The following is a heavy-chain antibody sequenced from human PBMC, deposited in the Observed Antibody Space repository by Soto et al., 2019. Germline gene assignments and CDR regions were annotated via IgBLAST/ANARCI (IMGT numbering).Heavy chain of an antibody. J-gene: IGHJ5*02. D-gene: IGHD6-13*01. V-gene: IGHV3-21*01. CDR2: ISSNSAYI. CDR3: TRDASRDSSARGWFDP. CDR1: GFTFRSFT. Sequence: GGSLRLSCAASGFTFRSFTMNWVLQAPGKGLEWVSTISSNSAYIYYTDALRGRFTISRDDAKNSLHLQMNSLRAEDTAVYYCTRDASRDSSARGWFDPWGPGTLVTVSS.